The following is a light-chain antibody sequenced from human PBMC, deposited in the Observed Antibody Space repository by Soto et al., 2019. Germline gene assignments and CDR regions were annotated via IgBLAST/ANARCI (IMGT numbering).Light chain of an antibody. CDR3: QRYDSFSMYT. CDR2: DAS. J-gene: IGKJ2*01. Sequence: DIQMTQSPSTLSASVGDRVTITCRASQSISGWLAWYQQRPGKAPKVLIYDASKLESGVPSRFSCSGSGTEFTLTISSLQPDDFATYYCQRYDSFSMYTFGQGTKLDIK. V-gene: IGKV1-5*01. CDR1: QSISGW.